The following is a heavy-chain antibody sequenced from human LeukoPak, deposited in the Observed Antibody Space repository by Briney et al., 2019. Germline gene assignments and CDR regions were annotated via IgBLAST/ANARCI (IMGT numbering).Heavy chain of an antibody. Sequence: SVKVSCKASGGTFSSYAISWVRQAPGQGLEWMGGIVPIFGTANYAQKFQGRVTITTDESTSTAYMELSSLRSEDTAVYYCARGGVSLSYYYYYMDVWGKGTTVTVSS. CDR3: ARGGVSLSYYYYYMDV. CDR2: IVPIFGTA. D-gene: IGHD3-3*01. V-gene: IGHV1-69*05. CDR1: GGTFSSYA. J-gene: IGHJ6*03.